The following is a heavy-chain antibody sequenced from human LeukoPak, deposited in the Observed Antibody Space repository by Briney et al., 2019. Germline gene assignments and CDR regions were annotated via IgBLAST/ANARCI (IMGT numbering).Heavy chain of an antibody. Sequence: GASVKVSCRASGGAFNTYALIWVRQAPGQGLEWMGGIIPIFGTANYAQKLQGRVTMTTDTSTSTAYMELRSLRSDDTAVYYCARDHGDYYDSSGPGWWGQGTLVTVSS. CDR1: GGAFNTYA. V-gene: IGHV1-69*05. CDR2: IIPIFGTA. D-gene: IGHD3-22*01. J-gene: IGHJ4*02. CDR3: ARDHGDYYDSSGPGW.